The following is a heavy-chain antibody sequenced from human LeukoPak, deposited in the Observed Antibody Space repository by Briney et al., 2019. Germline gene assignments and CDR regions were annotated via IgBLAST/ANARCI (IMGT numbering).Heavy chain of an antibody. J-gene: IGHJ5*02. V-gene: IGHV1-24*01. D-gene: IGHD6-13*01. CDR1: GYTVPELS. Sequence: ASVKVSCKVSGYTVPELSMNWVRQAPGKGLEWMGGFDFEAGETIYAQKFQGRFTMTEDSSVNIAYMELNSLISEDTAVYYCAAVLYSSNLAWFDPWGQRTLVTVSS. CDR3: AAVLYSSNLAWFDP. CDR2: FDFEAGET.